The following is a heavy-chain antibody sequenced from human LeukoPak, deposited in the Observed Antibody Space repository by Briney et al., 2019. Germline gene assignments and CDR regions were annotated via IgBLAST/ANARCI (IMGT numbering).Heavy chain of an antibody. J-gene: IGHJ4*02. V-gene: IGHV4-59*01. CDR1: GGSISGYY. CDR3: ARRPRNDILTGTPFDY. Sequence: SETLSLTCTVSGGSISGYYWSWIRQPPGKGLEWIAYIYYSGSTDSNPSLKSRVTISVDTSKNQFSLKLRSVTAADTAVYYCARRPRNDILTGTPFDYWGQGILVTVSS. D-gene: IGHD3-9*01. CDR2: IYYSGST.